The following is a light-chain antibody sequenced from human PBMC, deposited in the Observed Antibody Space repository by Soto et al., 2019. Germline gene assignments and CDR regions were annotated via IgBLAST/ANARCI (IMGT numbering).Light chain of an antibody. CDR3: SSYTSTSTPCV. J-gene: IGLJ1*01. V-gene: IGLV2-14*01. CDR1: SSDVGGYNY. CDR2: EVS. Sequence: QSVLTQPASVSGSPGQSITTSCTGTSSDVGGYNYVSWYQLHPGKAPKLIVYEVSHRPSGASNHFSGYKSGNTASLTISGLQAEDEADYYCSSYTSTSTPCVFGTGTKVTAL.